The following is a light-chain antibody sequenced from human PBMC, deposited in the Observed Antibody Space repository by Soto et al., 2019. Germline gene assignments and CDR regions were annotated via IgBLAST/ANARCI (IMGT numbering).Light chain of an antibody. CDR3: QQYNNWPPGT. V-gene: IGKV3-15*01. Sequence: EIVMPQSPATLSVSPGERATLSCRASQSVSSNLAWYQQKPGQAPRLLIYGASTRATGNPARFSGSGSGTEFTLTISSLQSEDFAVYYCQQYNNWPPGTFGQGTKVEIK. J-gene: IGKJ1*01. CDR2: GAS. CDR1: QSVSSN.